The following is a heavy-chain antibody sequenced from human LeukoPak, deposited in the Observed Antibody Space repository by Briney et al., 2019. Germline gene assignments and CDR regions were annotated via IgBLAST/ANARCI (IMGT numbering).Heavy chain of an antibody. CDR1: GYTFTSYY. J-gene: IGHJ4*02. CDR2: INPSGGST. D-gene: IGHD3-22*01. Sequence: GASVKVSCKASGYTFTSYYMHWVRQAPGQGLEWMGIINPSGGSTSYAQKFQGRVTMTRDTSTSTVYMELSSLRSEDTAVYYCARSDSSGYYFVPVDYWGQGTLVTVSS. CDR3: ARSDSSGYYFVPVDY. V-gene: IGHV1-46*01.